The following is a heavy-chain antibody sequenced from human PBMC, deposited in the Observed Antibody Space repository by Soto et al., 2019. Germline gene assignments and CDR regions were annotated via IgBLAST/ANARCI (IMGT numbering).Heavy chain of an antibody. CDR3: AGDRPQGERLPGY. J-gene: IGHJ4*02. CDR1: GLTFSNYW. Sequence: PGGSLRLSCAASGLTFSNYWMSWVRQAPGKGLEWVANIKQDGSEQYYSDSVKGRFTISRDNAKNSLYLQMNSLRAEDTAVYYCAGDRPQGERLPGYLGQGTLVTVSS. CDR2: IKQDGSEQ. D-gene: IGHD3-16*01. V-gene: IGHV3-7*01.